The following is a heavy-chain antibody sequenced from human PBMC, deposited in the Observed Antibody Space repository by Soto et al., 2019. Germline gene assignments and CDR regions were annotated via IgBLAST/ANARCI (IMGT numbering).Heavy chain of an antibody. D-gene: IGHD3-10*01. CDR1: GFTFSSYS. CDR2: IISSSSYI. CDR3: ARVYRVGELLWFGELLDYFDY. J-gene: IGHJ4*02. Sequence: VGSLRLSCAASGFTFSSYSMNWVRQAPGKGLEWVSSIISSSSYIYYADSVKGRFTISRDNAKNSLYLQMNSLRAEDTAVYYCARVYRVGELLWFGELLDYFDYWGQGTLVTVSS. V-gene: IGHV3-21*01.